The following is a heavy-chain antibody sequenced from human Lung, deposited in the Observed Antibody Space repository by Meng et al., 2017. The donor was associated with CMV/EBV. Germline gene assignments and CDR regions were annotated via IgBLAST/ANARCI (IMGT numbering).Heavy chain of an antibody. CDR3: ARGPSITVGGVIIWPLED. V-gene: IGHV1-69*05. D-gene: IGHD3-16*02. Sequence: SVXVSXXASGGTFRSTSLMWVRQAPGQGLEWMGGITPAIETADYAQKFRDRVTLTTDDSATTAYMEMNSLRSEDTAVYFCARGPSITVGGVIIWPLEDWGQGXLVTVSS. CDR2: ITPAIETA. J-gene: IGHJ4*02. CDR1: GGTFRSTS.